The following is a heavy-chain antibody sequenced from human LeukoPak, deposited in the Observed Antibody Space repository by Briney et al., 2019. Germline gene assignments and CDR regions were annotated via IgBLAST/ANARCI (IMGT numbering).Heavy chain of an antibody. V-gene: IGHV3-21*01. CDR3: ACAHSVAGTETFDY. J-gene: IGHJ4*02. Sequence: GGSLRLSCAASGFTFSSYGMNWVRQAPGKGLEWVSSISSSSSYIYYADSVKGRFTISRDNAKNSLYLQMNSLRAEDTAVYYCACAHSVAGTETFDYWGQGTLVTVSS. CDR1: GFTFSSYG. CDR2: ISSSSSYI. D-gene: IGHD6-19*01.